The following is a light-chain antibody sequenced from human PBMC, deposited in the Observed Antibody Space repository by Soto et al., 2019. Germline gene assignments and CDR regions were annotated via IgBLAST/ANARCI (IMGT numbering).Light chain of an antibody. CDR2: DVS. V-gene: IGLV2-14*01. CDR3: NSYTTSNTRQIV. J-gene: IGLJ1*01. Sequence: QSVLTQPASVSGSPGQSITISCTGTSSDVGGYHYVSWYQQHPGKAPKFMIYDVSNRPSGVSTRFSGSKSGNTASLTISGLQAEDEADYYCNSYTTSNTRQIVFGTGTKLTVL. CDR1: SSDVGGYHY.